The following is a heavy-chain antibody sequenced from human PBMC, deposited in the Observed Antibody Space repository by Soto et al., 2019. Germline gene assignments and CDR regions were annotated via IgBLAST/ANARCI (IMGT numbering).Heavy chain of an antibody. Sequence: GDSVKVSCKASGCTFSSYAISWVRQAPGQGLEWMGGIIPIFGTANYAQKFQGRVTITADESTSTAYMELSSLRSEDTAVYYCARLADGDYESVDYWGQGALVTVSS. CDR1: GCTFSSYA. CDR2: IIPIFGTA. V-gene: IGHV1-69*13. D-gene: IGHD4-17*01. CDR3: ARLADGDYESVDY. J-gene: IGHJ4*02.